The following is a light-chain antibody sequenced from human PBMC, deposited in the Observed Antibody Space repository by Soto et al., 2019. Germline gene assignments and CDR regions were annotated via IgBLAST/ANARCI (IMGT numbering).Light chain of an antibody. CDR3: MQALQTPSYT. J-gene: IGKJ2*01. CDR1: QSLLHSNGYNY. Sequence: DIVMTQSPLSLPVTPGEPASISCRSSQSLLHSNGYNYLDWYLQKPGQSPQLLIYLGSNRASGVPDWFSGSRSGTDFTLKISRVEAEDVGVYYCMQALQTPSYTFGQGTKLEIK. V-gene: IGKV2-28*01. CDR2: LGS.